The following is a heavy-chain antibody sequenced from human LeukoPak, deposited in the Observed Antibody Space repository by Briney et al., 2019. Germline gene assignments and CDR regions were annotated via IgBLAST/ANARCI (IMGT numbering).Heavy chain of an antibody. V-gene: IGHV4-59*12. CDR2: IYRTGST. Sequence: SETLSLTCTVPGGSMNSYYWSWIRQPPGKGLEWIGYIYRTGSTNYNPSLKSRVTISVDTSKNQFSLKLSSVTAADTAVYYCARGVRWLQLSYFDYWGQGTLVTVSS. CDR3: ARGVRWLQLSYFDY. D-gene: IGHD5-24*01. CDR1: GGSMNSYY. J-gene: IGHJ4*02.